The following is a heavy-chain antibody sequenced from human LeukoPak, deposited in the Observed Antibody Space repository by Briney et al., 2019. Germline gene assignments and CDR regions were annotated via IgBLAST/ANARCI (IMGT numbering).Heavy chain of an antibody. V-gene: IGHV3-23*01. J-gene: IGHJ4*02. Sequence: GGSLRLSCAASGFIFSNYAMGWGRQAPGKGLEWVSSITGSGGNTYYADSVKGRFTFSRDNSKNTLHLQMNSLRAEDTAVYYCVRGLDYFDYWGQGTLVTVSS. D-gene: IGHD6-6*01. CDR1: GFIFSNYA. CDR2: ITGSGGNT. CDR3: VRGLDYFDY.